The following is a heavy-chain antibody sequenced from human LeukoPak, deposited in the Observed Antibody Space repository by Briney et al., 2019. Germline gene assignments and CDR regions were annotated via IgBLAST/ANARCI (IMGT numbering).Heavy chain of an antibody. Sequence: GGSLRLSCAASGFTFSSYWMTWVRQAPGKGLEWVANIKQDGSEKYYVDSVKGRSTISRDNAKNSLYLQMNSLRAEDTAVYYCARTYSSSWYIPTAYPPDYWGQGTLVTVSS. V-gene: IGHV3-7*03. D-gene: IGHD6-13*01. CDR3: ARTYSSSWYIPTAYPPDY. CDR1: GFTFSSYW. CDR2: IKQDGSEK. J-gene: IGHJ4*02.